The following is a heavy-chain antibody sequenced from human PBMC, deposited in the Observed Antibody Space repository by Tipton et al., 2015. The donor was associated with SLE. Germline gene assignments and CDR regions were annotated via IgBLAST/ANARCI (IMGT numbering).Heavy chain of an antibody. V-gene: IGHV4-39*01. D-gene: IGHD3-22*01. CDR2: INHSGST. Sequence: TLSLTCTVSGGSISSGGYYWSWIRQHPGKGLEWIGEINHSGSTNYNPSLKSRVTISVDTSKNQFSLKLSSVTAADTAVYYCARHEYYDSSGYFDYWGQGTLVTVSS. CDR3: ARHEYYDSSGYFDY. CDR1: GGSISSGGYY. J-gene: IGHJ4*02.